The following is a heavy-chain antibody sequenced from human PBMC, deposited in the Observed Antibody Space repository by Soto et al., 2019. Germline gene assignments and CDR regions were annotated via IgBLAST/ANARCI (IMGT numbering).Heavy chain of an antibody. CDR3: AKDPNGDYFVGFDF. CDR2: ISGNGGRT. D-gene: IGHD4-17*01. Sequence: EVRLVESGGDLVQPGGSLKLSCAASGFTFRSFAMSWVRQAPGKGPEWVSGISGNGGRTYYADSVKGLFTISRDNSKSTLYLQMASLRAADTAVYYCAKDPNGDYFVGFDFRGQGTMVIVSS. CDR1: GFTFRSFA. V-gene: IGHV3-23*04. J-gene: IGHJ3*01.